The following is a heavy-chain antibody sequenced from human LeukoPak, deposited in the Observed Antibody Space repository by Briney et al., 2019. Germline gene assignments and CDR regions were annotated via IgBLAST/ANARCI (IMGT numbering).Heavy chain of an antibody. D-gene: IGHD2-2*01. J-gene: IGHJ4*02. CDR1: GFTFNNYG. CDR2: ISYDGRNI. Sequence: GGSRRLSCAASGFTFNNYGMHWVRQAPGKGLEWVAVISYDGRNIHYPDSVKGRFTISRDISTDTLWLQMDSLRTEDTAVYYCAKGPLRGTAAAIDYWGQGTLVTVSS. V-gene: IGHV3-30*18. CDR3: AKGPLRGTAAAIDY.